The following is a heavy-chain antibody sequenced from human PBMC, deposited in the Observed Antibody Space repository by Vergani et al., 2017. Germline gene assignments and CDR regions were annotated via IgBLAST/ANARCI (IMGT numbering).Heavy chain of an antibody. CDR3: AGDTHSWQRADR. CDR2: LSTTGGA. V-gene: IGHV4-59*02. CDR1: GVSVTDYN. J-gene: IGHJ5*02. D-gene: IGHD6-13*01. Sequence: QAQLQESGPGLVKPSETLSLTCHVFGVSVTDYNCNWIRQAPGKGLEWIGSLSTTGGATHASHTPSLMSRVSISVDTSKRQFSLRLTSVTAARSAIYYGAGDTHSWQRADRWGQGLLVSVSS.